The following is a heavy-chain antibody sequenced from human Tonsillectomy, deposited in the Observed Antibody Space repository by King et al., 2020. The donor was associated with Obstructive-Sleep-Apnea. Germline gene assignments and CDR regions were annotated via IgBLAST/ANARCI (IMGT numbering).Heavy chain of an antibody. D-gene: IGHD6-19*01. J-gene: IGHJ4*02. CDR3: ARVGYSSGWDIDY. Sequence: VQLVESGGGLVKPGGSLRLSCAASGFTFSDYYISWIRQAPGKGLEWVSYISSSSSYTNYADSVKGRFTISSDNAKNSLYLQMNSLRAEDTAVYYCARVGYSSGWDIDYWGQGTLVTVSS. CDR2: ISSSSSYT. V-gene: IGHV3-11*06. CDR1: GFTFSDYY.